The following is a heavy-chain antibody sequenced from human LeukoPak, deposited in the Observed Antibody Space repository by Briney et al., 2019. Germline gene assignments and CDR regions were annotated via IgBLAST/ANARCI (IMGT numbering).Heavy chain of an antibody. V-gene: IGHV3-23*01. Sequence: PGGSLRLSCAASGFTFSNYAMSWVRLAPGKGLEWVPTISPSGDNTYYADSVKGRFTISRDNSKNTMYLQINSLRAEDTALYYCAKGEAASGTRRLDYWGQGTRVTVSS. D-gene: IGHD6-13*01. CDR3: AKGEAASGTRRLDY. CDR2: ISPSGDNT. J-gene: IGHJ4*02. CDR1: GFTFSNYA.